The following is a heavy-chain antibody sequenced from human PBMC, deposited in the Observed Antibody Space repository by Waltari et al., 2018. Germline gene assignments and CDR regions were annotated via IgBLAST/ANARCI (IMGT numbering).Heavy chain of an antibody. CDR2: FDPEDGET. V-gene: IGHV1-24*01. J-gene: IGHJ6*02. Sequence: QVQLVQSGAEVKKPGASVKVSCKVSGYTLTELSMHWVRQAPGKGLEWMGGFDPEDGETIYVQRLQGRVTMTTDTSTSTAYMELRSLRSDDTAVYYCARHSHSGSYPHGMDVWGQGTTVTVSS. D-gene: IGHD1-26*01. CDR3: ARHSHSGSYPHGMDV. CDR1: GYTLTELS.